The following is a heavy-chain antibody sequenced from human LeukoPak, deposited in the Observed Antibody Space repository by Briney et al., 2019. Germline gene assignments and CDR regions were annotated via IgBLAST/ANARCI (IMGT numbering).Heavy chain of an antibody. CDR2: FKWSHSST. CDR1: VYPFINYP. CDR3: VKDLGGPYCGGDCNDAFDI. V-gene: IGHV3-23*01. D-gene: IGHD2-21*02. Sequence: GGALMLCFSTSVYPFINYPITTVPQTPAKGLELVPPFKWSHSSTYYADSVKGRFNISRDNSKNTLYLQMNRLRAEGTAVYYCVKDLGGPYCGGDCNDAFDIWGQGTMVTVSS. J-gene: IGHJ3*02.